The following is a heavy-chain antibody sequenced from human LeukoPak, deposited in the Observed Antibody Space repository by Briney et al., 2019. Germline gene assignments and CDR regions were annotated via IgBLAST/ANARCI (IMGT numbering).Heavy chain of an antibody. V-gene: IGHV4-59*08. J-gene: IGHJ4*02. CDR3: ARGAAGTVPFDY. Sequence: SETLSLTCAVSGGSISSYYWSWIRQPPGEGLEWIGYTHYSGSTDYNPSLKTRVTISVDTSKNQFSLKLSSVTAADTAVYYCARGAAGTVPFDYWGQGTLVTVSS. D-gene: IGHD6-13*01. CDR2: THYSGST. CDR1: GGSISSYY.